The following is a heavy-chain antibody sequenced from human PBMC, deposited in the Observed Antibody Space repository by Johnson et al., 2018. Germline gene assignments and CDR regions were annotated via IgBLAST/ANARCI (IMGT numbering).Heavy chain of an antibody. J-gene: IGHJ6*03. CDR1: GFTFSSNY. V-gene: IGHV3-66*02. D-gene: IGHD2-21*02. Sequence: VQLVQSGGGLVQPGESLRLSCAGSGFTFSSNYINWVRQAPGKGLEWVSVIFSGGSTYYADSVTGRFTISRDNSKNTLYLQMNSLSGEDTAVYYCARDGSCGGDCYSTGDYMDVWGKGTTVTVSS. CDR2: IFSGGST. CDR3: ARDGSCGGDCYSTGDYMDV.